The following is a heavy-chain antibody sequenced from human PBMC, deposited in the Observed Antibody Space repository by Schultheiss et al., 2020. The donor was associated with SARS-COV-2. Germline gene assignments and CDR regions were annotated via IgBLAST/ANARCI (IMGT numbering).Heavy chain of an antibody. Sequence: GGSLRLSCAASGFTFSSYAMSWVRQAPGKGLEWVSSISSSSSYIYYADSVKGRFTISRDNAKNSLYLQMNSLRAEDTAVYYCARDYGDYYYYGMDVWGQGTTVTVSS. J-gene: IGHJ6*02. V-gene: IGHV3-21*01. D-gene: IGHD4-17*01. CDR1: GFTFSSYA. CDR3: ARDYGDYYYYGMDV. CDR2: ISSSSSYI.